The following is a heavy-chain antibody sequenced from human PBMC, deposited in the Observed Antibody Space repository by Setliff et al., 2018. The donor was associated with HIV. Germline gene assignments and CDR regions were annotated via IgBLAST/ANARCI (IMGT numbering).Heavy chain of an antibody. D-gene: IGHD3-10*01. Sequence: SVKVSCKASGGTFSSYAISWVRQAPGQGLEWMGGIIPMFATTNYAQKFQGRVTVTTDESTSTAYVELSSLRSEDTAVYFCAMAPMVRGVFDYWGQGTLVTVSS. J-gene: IGHJ4*02. CDR2: IIPMFATT. CDR3: AMAPMVRGVFDY. V-gene: IGHV1-69*05. CDR1: GGTFSSYA.